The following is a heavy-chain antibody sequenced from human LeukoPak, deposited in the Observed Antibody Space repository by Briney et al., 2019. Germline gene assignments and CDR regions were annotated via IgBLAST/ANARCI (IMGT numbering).Heavy chain of an antibody. J-gene: IGHJ5*02. CDR3: ARDRRETMITFGGVMTAGWFDP. CDR2: IYSGGST. D-gene: IGHD3-16*01. V-gene: IGHV3-53*01. CDR1: GFTVSSNY. Sequence: GGSLRLSCAASGFTVSSNYMSWVRQAPGKGLEWVSVIYSGGSTYYADSVKGRFTISRDNSKNTLYLQMNSLRAEDTAVYYCARDRRETMITFGGVMTAGWFDPWGQGTLVTVAS.